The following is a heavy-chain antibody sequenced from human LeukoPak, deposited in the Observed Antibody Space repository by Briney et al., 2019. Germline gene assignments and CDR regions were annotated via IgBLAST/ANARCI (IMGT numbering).Heavy chain of an antibody. CDR3: ARAVGLPYYYGSGSWFDP. D-gene: IGHD3-10*01. Sequence: SVKVSCKASGYTFTSYGISWVRQAPGQGLEWMGGIIPIFGTANYAQKFQGRVTITADKSTSTAYMELSSLRSEDTAVYYCARAVGLPYYYGSGSWFDPWGQGTLVTVSS. CDR2: IIPIFGTA. CDR1: GYTFTSYG. J-gene: IGHJ5*02. V-gene: IGHV1-69*06.